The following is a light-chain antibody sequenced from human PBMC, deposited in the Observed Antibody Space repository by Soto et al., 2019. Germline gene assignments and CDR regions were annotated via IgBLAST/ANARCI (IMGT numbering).Light chain of an antibody. V-gene: IGKV3-15*01. CDR3: QKYNSAPPT. Sequence: IVMTQSPATLSVSPGERANLSCRASQSVGTKLAWYQQTPGQAPRLLIYGASNRATGVPARISGSVSGTEFTLTIASLQSEDFATYYCQKYNSAPPTFGQGTKVEIK. CDR2: GAS. CDR1: QSVGTK. J-gene: IGKJ1*01.